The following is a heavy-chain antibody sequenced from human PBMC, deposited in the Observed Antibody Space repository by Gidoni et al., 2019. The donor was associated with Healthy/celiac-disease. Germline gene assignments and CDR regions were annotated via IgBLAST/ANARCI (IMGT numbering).Heavy chain of an antibody. Sequence: QVQLQQWGAGLLKPSETLSLTSAVYGGSFSGYYWSWIRQPPGKGLEWIGESNHSGSTNYNPSLKSRVTISVDTSKTHFSLKLSSVTAADTAVYYCARAGGMATTGEGVDYWGQGTLVTVSS. CDR3: ARAGGMATTGEGVDY. V-gene: IGHV4-34*01. D-gene: IGHD1-1*01. J-gene: IGHJ4*02. CDR2: SNHSGST. CDR1: GGSFSGYY.